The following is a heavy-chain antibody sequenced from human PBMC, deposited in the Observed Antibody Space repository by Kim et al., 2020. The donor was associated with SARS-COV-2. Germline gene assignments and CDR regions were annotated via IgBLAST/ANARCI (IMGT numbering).Heavy chain of an antibody. CDR1: GFTFSSYS. Sequence: GGSLRLSCAASGFTFSSYSMNWVRQAPGKGLEWVSYISSSSSTIYYADSVKGRFTISRDNAKNSLYLQMNSLRDEDTAVYYCARGPLDYGDYLPYYYYGMDVWGQGTTVTVSS. D-gene: IGHD4-17*01. V-gene: IGHV3-48*02. CDR2: ISSSSSTI. CDR3: ARGPLDYGDYLPYYYYGMDV. J-gene: IGHJ6*02.